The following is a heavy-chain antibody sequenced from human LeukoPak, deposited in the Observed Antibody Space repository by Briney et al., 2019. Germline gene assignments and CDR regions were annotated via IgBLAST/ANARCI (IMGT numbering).Heavy chain of an antibody. CDR1: GFTFSSFG. D-gene: IGHD4-17*01. Sequence: GRSLRLSCAASGFTFSSFGMHWARQAPGQGLEWVAVISFDGSNQYYADSVKGRFTIYRDNFKNTVYLQVNSLRAEETAVYYCAKSHPPTVTTEEGEYLQHWGQGTLVTVSS. CDR3: AKSHPPTVTTEEGEYLQH. V-gene: IGHV3-30*18. J-gene: IGHJ1*01. CDR2: ISFDGSNQ.